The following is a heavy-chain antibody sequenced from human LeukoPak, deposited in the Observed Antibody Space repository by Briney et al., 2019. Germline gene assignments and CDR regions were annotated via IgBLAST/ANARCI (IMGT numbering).Heavy chain of an antibody. CDR1: GGSISGYY. CDR3: ARIRRYDYDGFRPGWVYWYFDV. CDR2: IYYNGST. J-gene: IGHJ2*01. Sequence: PSKTLSLTCSVSGGSISGYYWSWIRQPPGKGLEWIGFIYYNGSTNYNPSLKSRITISVDTSKNQFSLKLNSVTAADTAIFYCARIRRYDYDGFRPGWVYWYFDVWGRGTLVTVSS. D-gene: IGHD4-23*01. V-gene: IGHV4-59*01.